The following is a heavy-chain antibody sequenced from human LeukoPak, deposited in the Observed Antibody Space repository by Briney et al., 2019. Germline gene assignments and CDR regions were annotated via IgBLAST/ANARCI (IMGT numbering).Heavy chain of an antibody. J-gene: IGHJ6*02. V-gene: IGHV1-69*04. Sequence: ASVKVSCKASGGTFSSYAISWVRQAPGQGLEWMGRIIPILGIANYAQKFQGRVTITADKSTSTAYMELSSLRSEDTAVYHCAREGITMVRGVIMPVYCYYGMDVWGQGTTVTVSS. CDR3: AREGITMVRGVIMPVYCYYGMDV. CDR1: GGTFSSYA. D-gene: IGHD3-10*01. CDR2: IIPILGIA.